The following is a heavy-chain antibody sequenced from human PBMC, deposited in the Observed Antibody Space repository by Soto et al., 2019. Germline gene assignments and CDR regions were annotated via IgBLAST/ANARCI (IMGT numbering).Heavy chain of an antibody. Sequence: QVQLQESGPGLVKPSETLSLTCTVSGGSISKNDCTWIRQPPGKGLEWMGNIYYSGTTNYNPSLKSRVTISVDTSQNQFSMKLSSVTAADTAVYYCAKLPRADYGWIFDPWGQGPLVTVSS. V-gene: IGHV4-59*01. CDR1: GGSISKND. CDR2: IYYSGTT. D-gene: IGHD4-17*01. J-gene: IGHJ5*02. CDR3: AKLPRADYGWIFDP.